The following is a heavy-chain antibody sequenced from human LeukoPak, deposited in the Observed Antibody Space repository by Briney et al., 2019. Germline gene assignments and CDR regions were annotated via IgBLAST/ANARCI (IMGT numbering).Heavy chain of an antibody. J-gene: IGHJ4*02. CDR3: TTTIVGAKDAFDY. Sequence: GGSLRLSCAASGFTFTHAWMRWVRQAPGKGLEWVGLIKSKADGGTSDYAAPVKGRFTISRDDSKSTVYLQMNSLKTEDTAVYYCTTTIVGAKDAFDYWGQGILVTVSS. V-gene: IGHV3-15*01. CDR2: IKSKADGGTS. CDR1: GFTFTHAW. D-gene: IGHD1-26*01.